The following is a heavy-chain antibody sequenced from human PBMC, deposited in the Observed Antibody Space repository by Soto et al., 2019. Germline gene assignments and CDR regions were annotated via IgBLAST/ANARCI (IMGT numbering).Heavy chain of an antibody. CDR1: GGTFNTDG. Sequence: QVQLVQSGADVKKSGSSVKVSCKASGGTFNTDGFNWVRQAPGQGLEWMGGIIPMFGTPNYAQKFQARVTIVADEFTRTVYMELSSLQSEDTAVYYCVRFYGSVSYSLVDNWGQGTLVTVSS. V-gene: IGHV1-69*01. J-gene: IGHJ4*02. D-gene: IGHD3-10*01. CDR3: VRFYGSVSYSLVDN. CDR2: IIPMFGTP.